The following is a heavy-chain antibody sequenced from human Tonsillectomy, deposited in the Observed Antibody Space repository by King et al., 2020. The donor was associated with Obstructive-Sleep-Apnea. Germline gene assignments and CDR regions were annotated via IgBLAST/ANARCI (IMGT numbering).Heavy chain of an antibody. CDR1: GGSFSGYY. V-gene: IGHV4-34*01. CDR3: ARGEDYYDSGGSHR. D-gene: IGHD3-22*01. Sequence: VQLQQWGAGLLKPSETLSLTCAVYGGSFSGYYWSWIRQPPGKGLEWIGEINHSGSTNYNPSLKSRVTISVDTSKNQFSLKLSSVTAADTAVYYCARGEDYYDSGGSHRGGQGPLVTVSA. J-gene: IGHJ4*02. CDR2: INHSGST.